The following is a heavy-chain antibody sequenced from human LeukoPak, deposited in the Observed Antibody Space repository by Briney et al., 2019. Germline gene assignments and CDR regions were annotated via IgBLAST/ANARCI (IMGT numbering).Heavy chain of an antibody. CDR3: AIRRNGLLVSYYFDY. CDR2: INAGNGNT. D-gene: IGHD1-26*01. CDR1: GYTFTSYA. V-gene: IGHV1-3*01. J-gene: IGHJ4*02. Sequence: VASVKVSCKASGYTFTSYAMHWVRQAPGQRLEWMGWINAGNGNTKYSQKFQGRVTITRDTSASTAYMELSGLRSEDTAVYYCAIRRNGLLVSYYFDYWGQGTLVTVSS.